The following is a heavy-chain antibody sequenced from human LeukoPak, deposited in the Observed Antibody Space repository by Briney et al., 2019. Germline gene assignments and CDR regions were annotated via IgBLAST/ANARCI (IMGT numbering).Heavy chain of an antibody. Sequence: GGSLRLSCAASGFTFSAYVMHWVRQAPGKGLEWVAILWYDGSNEYYADSVKGRFTMSRDNSKNTLHLQMNSLRAEDTAVYYCARHLTYGYTFGYYYYGMDVWGQGTTVTVS. V-gene: IGHV3-33*01. D-gene: IGHD5-24*01. CDR3: ARHLTYGYTFGYYYYGMDV. J-gene: IGHJ6*02. CDR2: LWYDGSNE. CDR1: GFTFSAYV.